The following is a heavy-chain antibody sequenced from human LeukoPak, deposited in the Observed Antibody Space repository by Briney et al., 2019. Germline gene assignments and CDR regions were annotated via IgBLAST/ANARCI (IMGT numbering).Heavy chain of an antibody. Sequence: SETLSLTCTVSGGSISTPNYYWSWLRQPPGKGLEYIGYTHYSGSTNYNPSLKSRVTISLDTSGNQFSLKLSSVTAADTAVYYCVSGYCGGACHLGGVDMWGQGTMVTVSS. J-gene: IGHJ3*02. V-gene: IGHV4-61*01. CDR1: GGSISTPNYY. CDR2: THYSGST. CDR3: VSGYCGGACHLGGVDM. D-gene: IGHD2-21*02.